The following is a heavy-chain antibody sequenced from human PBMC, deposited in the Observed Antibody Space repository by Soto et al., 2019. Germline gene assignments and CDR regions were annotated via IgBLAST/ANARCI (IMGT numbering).Heavy chain of an antibody. V-gene: IGHV3-23*01. CDR3: AKDSFRTGIDWFDP. Sequence: GSLRLSCAASGFTFSSYAMSWVRQAPGKGLEWVSVISGSGGSTYNADSVKGRFTISRDNSKNTLYLQMNSLRAEDTAVYYCAKDSFRTGIDWFDPWGQGTLVTVSS. D-gene: IGHD3-10*01. CDR1: GFTFSSYA. CDR2: ISGSGGST. J-gene: IGHJ5*02.